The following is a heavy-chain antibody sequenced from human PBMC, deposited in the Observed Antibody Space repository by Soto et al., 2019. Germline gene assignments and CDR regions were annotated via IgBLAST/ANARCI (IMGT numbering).Heavy chain of an antibody. Sequence: GGSLRLSCAASGFTFSSYAMHWVRQAPGKGLEWVAVISYDGSNKYYADSVKGRFTISRDNAKNSLYLQMNSLRAEDTAVYYCARDLIPPSRRYFDSFRDAFDIWGQGTMVTVSS. CDR2: ISYDGSNK. J-gene: IGHJ3*02. CDR3: ARDLIPPSRRYFDSFRDAFDI. D-gene: IGHD3-9*01. V-gene: IGHV3-30-3*01. CDR1: GFTFSSYA.